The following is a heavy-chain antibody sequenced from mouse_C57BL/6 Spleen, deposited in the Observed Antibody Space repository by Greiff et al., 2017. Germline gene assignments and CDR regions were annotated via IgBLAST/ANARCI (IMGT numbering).Heavy chain of an antibody. CDR2: IDPANGNT. D-gene: IGHD2-4*01. CDR1: GFNIKNTY. J-gene: IGHJ4*01. V-gene: IGHV14-3*01. CDR3: ARGDYDGVYAMDY. Sequence: VQLKESVAELVRPGASVKLSCTASGFNIKNTYMHWVKQRPEQGLEWIGRIDPANGNTKYAPKFQGKATITADTSSNTAYLQLSSLTSEDTAIYYCARGDYDGVYAMDYWGQGTSVTVSS.